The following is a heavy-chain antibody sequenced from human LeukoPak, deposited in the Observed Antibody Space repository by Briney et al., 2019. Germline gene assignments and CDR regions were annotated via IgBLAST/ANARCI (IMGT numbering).Heavy chain of an antibody. Sequence: PGGSLRLSCAASGFTFSSFAIHWVRQAPGKGLEWVAVISSDGSNKYYPDSVKGRFTISRDNSKNTLYLQMNSLRAEDTAVYYCASSGDCYSPRGCGMDVWGQGTTVTVSS. CDR1: GFTFSSFA. CDR3: ASSGDCYSPRGCGMDV. V-gene: IGHV3-30-3*01. CDR2: ISSDGSNK. D-gene: IGHD2-21*02. J-gene: IGHJ6*02.